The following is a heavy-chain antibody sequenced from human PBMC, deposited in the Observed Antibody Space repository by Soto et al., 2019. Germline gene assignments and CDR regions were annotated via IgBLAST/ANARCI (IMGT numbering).Heavy chain of an antibody. V-gene: IGHV1-69*06. J-gene: IGHJ5*02. CDR2: IIPIFGTA. CDR3: ARDLEGVAPGGDWFDP. Sequence: SVKVSCKASGGTFSRYAISWVRQAPGQGLEWMGGIIPIFGTANYAQKFQGRVTITADKSTSTAYMELSSLRSEDTAVYYCARDLEGVAPGGDWFDPWGQGTLVTVSS. CDR1: GGTFSRYA. D-gene: IGHD2-15*01.